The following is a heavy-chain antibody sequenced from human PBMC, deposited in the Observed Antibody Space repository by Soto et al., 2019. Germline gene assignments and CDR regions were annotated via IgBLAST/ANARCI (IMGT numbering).Heavy chain of an antibody. Sequence: SLRLSCAASGFTFSSYWMHWVRQAPGRGLEWVSAISSSGGGTFYADSVKGRFTMSRDNSKNTLYLQMNSLRTEDTALYYCAIDRLPIASSGCRDWGLGTLVTVAS. CDR3: AIDRLPIASSGCRD. CDR2: ISSSGGGT. J-gene: IGHJ4*02. D-gene: IGHD6-25*01. CDR1: GFTFSSYW. V-gene: IGHV3-23*01.